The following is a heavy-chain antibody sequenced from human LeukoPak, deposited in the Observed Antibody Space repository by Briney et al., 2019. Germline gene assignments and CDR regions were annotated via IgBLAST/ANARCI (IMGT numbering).Heavy chain of an antibody. Sequence: GGSLRLSCAASGFTFSTYTMTWVRQAPGKGLEWVSSISSSSSFIYNADSVKGRFTISRDNAKNSLYLQMNSLRAEDTAVYYCARDLAVAGNMWGQGTLVTVSS. CDR1: GFTFSTYT. CDR3: ARDLAVAGNM. J-gene: IGHJ4*02. D-gene: IGHD6-19*01. V-gene: IGHV3-21*01. CDR2: ISSSSSFI.